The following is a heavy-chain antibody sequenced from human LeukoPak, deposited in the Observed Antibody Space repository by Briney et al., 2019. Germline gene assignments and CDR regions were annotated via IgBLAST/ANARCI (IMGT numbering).Heavy chain of an antibody. D-gene: IGHD1-26*01. CDR2: IIPIFGTA. CDR3: ASLWDSMRGSYGPYYYYGMDV. CDR1: GGTFSSYA. Sequence: ASVKVSCKASGGTFSSYAISWVRQAPGQGLEWMGGIIPIFGTANYAQKFQGRVTITADESTSTAYMELSSLRSEDTAVYYCASLWDSMRGSYGPYYYYGMDVWGKGTTVTVSS. V-gene: IGHV1-69*13. J-gene: IGHJ6*04.